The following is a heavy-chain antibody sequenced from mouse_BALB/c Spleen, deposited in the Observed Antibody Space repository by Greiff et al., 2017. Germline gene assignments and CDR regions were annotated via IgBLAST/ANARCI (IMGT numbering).Heavy chain of an antibody. CDR2: ISYSGST. V-gene: IGHV3-2*02. Sequence: EVKLMESGPGLVKPSQSLSLTCTVTGYSITSDYAWNWIRQFPGNQLEWMGYISYSGSTSYNPSLKSRISITRDTSKNQFFLQLNSVTTEDTATYYCAIHGSYWYFDVWGAGTTVTVSS. CDR1: GYSITSDYA. J-gene: IGHJ1*01. CDR3: AIHGSYWYFDV. D-gene: IGHD1-2*01.